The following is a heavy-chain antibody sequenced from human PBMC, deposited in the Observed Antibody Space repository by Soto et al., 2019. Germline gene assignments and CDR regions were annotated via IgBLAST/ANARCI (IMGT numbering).Heavy chain of an antibody. Sequence: ASVKVSCKASGYTFTTYDISWVRQAPGQGLEWMGWMNPNSGNTGYAQKFQGRVTMTRNTSISTAYMELSSLRSEDTAVYYCARGRYYYDSRWFDPWGQGTLVTVSS. D-gene: IGHD3-22*01. CDR2: MNPNSGNT. CDR3: ARGRYYYDSRWFDP. CDR1: GYTFTTYD. V-gene: IGHV1-8*02. J-gene: IGHJ5*02.